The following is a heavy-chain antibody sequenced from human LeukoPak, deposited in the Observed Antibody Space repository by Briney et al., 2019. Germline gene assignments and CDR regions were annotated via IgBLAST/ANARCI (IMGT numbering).Heavy chain of an antibody. Sequence: GGSLRLSCAASGFTFSSYGMHWVRQAPGKGLEWVAVIWYDGSNKYYADFVKGRFTISRDNSKNTLYLQMNSLRAEDTAVYYCARDPAFVVVPAANDAFDIWGQGTMVTVSS. CDR1: GFTFSSYG. D-gene: IGHD2-2*01. J-gene: IGHJ3*02. CDR2: IWYDGSNK. CDR3: ARDPAFVVVPAANDAFDI. V-gene: IGHV3-33*01.